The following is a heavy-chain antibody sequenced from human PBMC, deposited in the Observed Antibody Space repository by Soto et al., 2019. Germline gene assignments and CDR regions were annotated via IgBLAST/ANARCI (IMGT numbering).Heavy chain of an antibody. CDR2: IYYSGST. D-gene: IGHD5-18*01. V-gene: IGHV4-31*02. J-gene: IGHJ4*02. CDR3: ARGDTAMVTFDY. Sequence: SETLSLTCTVSGGSISSGGYYWSWIRQHPGKGLEWIGYIYYSGSTYYNPSLKSRVTISVDTSKNQFSLKLSSVTAADTAVYYCARGDTAMVTFDYWGQGTLVTVSS. CDR1: GGSISSGGYY.